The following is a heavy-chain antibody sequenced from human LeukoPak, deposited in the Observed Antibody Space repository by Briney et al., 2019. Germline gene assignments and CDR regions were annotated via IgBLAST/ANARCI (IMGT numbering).Heavy chain of an antibody. CDR2: INPNSGGT. CDR3: ARVGNVWFGELFEDYNYFDY. V-gene: IGHV1-2*02. D-gene: IGHD3-10*01. Sequence: GASVKVSCKASGYTFTGYYMHWVRQAPGQGLEWVGWINPNSGGTNYAQKFQGRVTMTRDTSISTAYMELSRLRSDDTAVYYCARVGNVWFGELFEDYNYFDYWGQGTRVTASS. J-gene: IGHJ4*02. CDR1: GYTFTGYY.